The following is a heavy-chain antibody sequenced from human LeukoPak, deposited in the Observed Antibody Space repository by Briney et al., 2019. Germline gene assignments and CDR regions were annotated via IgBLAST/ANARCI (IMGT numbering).Heavy chain of an antibody. Sequence: GESLKISCQVSGYTFINYWIGWVRQMPGKGLEWMGIIYPGDSDTRYSPSFHGQVIISADRSISPAYLQWNSLKASDTAMYYCASGGYGTFDSWGQGTLVTVSS. CDR1: GYTFINYW. CDR2: IYPGDSDT. J-gene: IGHJ4*02. V-gene: IGHV5-51*01. CDR3: ASGGYGTFDS. D-gene: IGHD5-12*01.